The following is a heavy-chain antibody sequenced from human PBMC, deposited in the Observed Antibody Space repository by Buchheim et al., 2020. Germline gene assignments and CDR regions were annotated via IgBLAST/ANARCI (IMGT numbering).Heavy chain of an antibody. CDR3: AKAMGSSTSFNYYGMDV. J-gene: IGHJ6*02. CDR1: GFTFSSYG. CDR2: ISYDGSNK. Sequence: VQLVESGGGVVQPGRSLRLSCAASGFTFSSYGMHWVRQAPGKGLEWVAVISYDGSNKYYADSVKGRFTISRDNSKNTLYLQMNSLRAEDTAVYYCAKAMGSSTSFNYYGMDVWGQGTT. D-gene: IGHD2-2*01. V-gene: IGHV3-30*18.